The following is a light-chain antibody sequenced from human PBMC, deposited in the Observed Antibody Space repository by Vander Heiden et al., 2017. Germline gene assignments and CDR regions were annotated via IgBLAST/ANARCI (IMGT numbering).Light chain of an antibody. Sequence: SVLEQRPSASATPGQRVTISGSGSSTNIGSNTGDWDQQRTGTAPKLLSYSNNQRPSGVPDRFSGSKSGTSDSRAILGFQAEDEADDDGEEWDDSLNGRVFGGGTKLTVL. J-gene: IGLJ2*01. CDR2: SNN. CDR1: STNIGSNT. V-gene: IGLV1-44*01. CDR3: EEWDDSLNGRV.